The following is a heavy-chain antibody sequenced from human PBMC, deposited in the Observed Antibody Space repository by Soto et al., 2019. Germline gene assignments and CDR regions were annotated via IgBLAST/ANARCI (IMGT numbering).Heavy chain of an antibody. V-gene: IGHV4-30-4*01. D-gene: IGHD3-16*01. CDR3: ARDYELPLYYRMDG. CDR2: GGGSGTT. CDR1: GGSIREGDWY. J-gene: IGHJ6*02. Sequence: SETLCLSCTGFGGSIREGDWYWSWSRQPPGRGLEGIGHGGGSGTTDYNASLKSRLTPYIDAPKSRFSLQVRSVTAADTAVYYCARDYELPLYYRMDGWAQGTTVTVSS.